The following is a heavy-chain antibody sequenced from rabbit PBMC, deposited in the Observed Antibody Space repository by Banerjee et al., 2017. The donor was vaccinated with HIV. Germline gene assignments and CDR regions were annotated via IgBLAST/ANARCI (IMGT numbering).Heavy chain of an antibody. CDR3: ARGDYNNNFFNL. CDR2: IVVGSSGST. J-gene: IGHJ4*01. D-gene: IGHD1-1*01. CDR1: GIDFSSNAY. Sequence: QSLEESGGDLVKPEGSLTLTCTASGIDFSSNAYMYWVRQAPGKGLEWIACIVVGSSGSTYYASWAKGRFTISKTSSTTVTLQMTSLTAADTATYFCARGDYNNNFFNLWGPGTLVTVS. V-gene: IGHV1S40*01.